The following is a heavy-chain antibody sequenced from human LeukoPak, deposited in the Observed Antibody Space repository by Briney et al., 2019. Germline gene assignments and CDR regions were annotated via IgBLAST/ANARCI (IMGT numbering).Heavy chain of an antibody. CDR2: IYYSGST. CDR3: ARSGITMVRGVRNWFDP. V-gene: IGHV4-30-4*02. Sequence: SETLSLTCTVSGGSISSGDYYWSWIRQPPGKGLEWIGYIYYSGSTYYNPSLKSRVTISVDTSKNRFSLKLSSVTAADTAVYYCARSGITMVRGVRNWFDPWGQGTLVTVSS. J-gene: IGHJ5*02. D-gene: IGHD3-10*01. CDR1: GGSISSGDYY.